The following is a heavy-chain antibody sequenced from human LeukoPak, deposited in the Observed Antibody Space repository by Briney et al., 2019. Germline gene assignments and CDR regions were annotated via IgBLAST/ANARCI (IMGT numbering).Heavy chain of an antibody. CDR2: IYSGDTT. J-gene: IGHJ4*02. D-gene: IGHD6-13*01. V-gene: IGHV3-53*01. Sequence: GGSLTLSCAASGFTFSRSAMNWVRQAPGKGLEWVSVIYSGDTTYYADSVKGRFTISRDTSKNTLYLQMNSLRADDTAVYYCARAAWYSSSWQEGYYFDYWGQGTLVTVSS. CDR1: GFTFSRSA. CDR3: ARAAWYSSSWQEGYYFDY.